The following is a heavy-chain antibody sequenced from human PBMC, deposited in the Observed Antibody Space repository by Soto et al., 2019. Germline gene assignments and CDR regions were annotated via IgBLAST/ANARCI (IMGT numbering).Heavy chain of an antibody. D-gene: IGHD4-17*01. CDR2: ISTSGVTA. Sequence: EVRLLESGGGLVQPGGSLRLSCAASGFTFNNYAMDWVRQAPGKGLEWLSAISTSGVTAYYADSVKGRFTISRDNSKNTLFLQMNSLRAEDTAVYYCAKDIGFDYGGNTGLEWGQGTLVTVSS. J-gene: IGHJ4*02. V-gene: IGHV3-23*01. CDR1: GFTFNNYA. CDR3: AKDIGFDYGGNTGLE.